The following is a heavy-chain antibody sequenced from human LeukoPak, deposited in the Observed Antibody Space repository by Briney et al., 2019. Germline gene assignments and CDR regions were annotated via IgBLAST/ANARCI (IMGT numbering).Heavy chain of an antibody. CDR3: ARGYCSGGRCYRNACDI. CDR2: IKKDGSEK. J-gene: IGHJ3*02. CDR1: GFTFSTYW. Sequence: PRGSLRLSCAASGFTFSTYWMTWVRQAPGKGLEWVADIKKDGSEKNYVDSVKGRFTISRDNAKNSLYLQMNSLRAEDTAVYYCARGYCSGGRCYRNACDIWGQGTMETVSS. V-gene: IGHV3-7*01. D-gene: IGHD2-15*01.